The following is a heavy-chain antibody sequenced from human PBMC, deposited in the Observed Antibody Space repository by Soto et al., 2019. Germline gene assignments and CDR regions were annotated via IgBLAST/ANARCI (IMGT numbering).Heavy chain of an antibody. CDR3: ARESHVILTGAPWVWYFGL. CDR1: GRPFRGYY. CDR2: INDRGSI. Sequence: QVQLQQWGAGPMRPFETHSLTCGVYGRPFRGYYWAWIRQYPGQGLDLLGEINDRGSIHYNPSLKSRASISVYTSKHLGSLTPRSVTAADTAVYYCARESHVILTGAPWVWYFGLWGRGTLVSVSS. D-gene: IGHD3-9*01. V-gene: IGHV4-34*01. J-gene: IGHJ2*01.